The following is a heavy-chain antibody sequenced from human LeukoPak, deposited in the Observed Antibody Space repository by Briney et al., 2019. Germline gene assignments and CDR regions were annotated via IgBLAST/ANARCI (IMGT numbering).Heavy chain of an antibody. D-gene: IGHD3-10*01. Sequence: PGGSLTLYCAVSGFTCSSYWMRRLRHAPGKGLEWVANIKQDGSEKYYGDSVKGRFTISRHNAKNTLYLQMNRRRPEDTAVYYCATMVRGVTLYYYYYYYTDVWGKGTTVTVSS. CDR2: IKQDGSEK. V-gene: IGHV3-7*01. CDR3: ATMVRGVTLYYYYYYYTDV. CDR1: GFTCSSYW. J-gene: IGHJ6*03.